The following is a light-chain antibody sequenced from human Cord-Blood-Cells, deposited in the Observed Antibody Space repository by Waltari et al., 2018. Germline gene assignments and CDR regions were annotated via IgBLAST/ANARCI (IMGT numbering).Light chain of an antibody. CDR1: STYVGGSNY. J-gene: IGLJ2*01. CDR2: DVS. Sequence: QSALTQPRSVSESPGQSVTLSCPGTSTYVGGSNYVSWYQQHPGKTPKLMIYDVSKRPSGVPDRSSGSKSGNTASLSISGLQPQDEADYYCCSYAGSYTRLFGGETKLTVL. V-gene: IGLV2-11*01. CDR3: CSYAGSYTRL.